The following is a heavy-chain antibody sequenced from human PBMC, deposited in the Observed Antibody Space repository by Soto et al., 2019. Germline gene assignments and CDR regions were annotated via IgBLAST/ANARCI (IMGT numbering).Heavy chain of an antibody. CDR1: GFTVSNNY. J-gene: IGHJ4*02. D-gene: IGHD6-25*01. Sequence: EVQLVESGGGLIQPGGSLRLSCAVSGFTVSNNYMSWVRQAPGKGLEGVSVIYSGGYTAYGDSVKGRFTISRDNSKNTIYLQMKILGAGSTAVYCGGAQRGGGGYWGQGTLVTVSS. CDR3: GAQRGGGGY. V-gene: IGHV3-53*01. CDR2: IYSGGYT.